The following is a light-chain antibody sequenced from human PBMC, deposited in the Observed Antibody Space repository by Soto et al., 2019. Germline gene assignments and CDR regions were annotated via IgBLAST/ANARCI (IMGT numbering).Light chain of an antibody. CDR1: SSDIGAYNY. CDR3: SSYAGSNDRWV. Sequence: QSVLTQPPTASGSPGQSVTISCTGTSSDIGAYNYVSWYLQHPGKAPKLMIHEVSKRPSGVPDRFSGSKSGNTASLTVSGLQAEDEADYYCSSYAGSNDRWVFGGGTKLTVL. J-gene: IGLJ3*02. V-gene: IGLV2-8*01. CDR2: EVS.